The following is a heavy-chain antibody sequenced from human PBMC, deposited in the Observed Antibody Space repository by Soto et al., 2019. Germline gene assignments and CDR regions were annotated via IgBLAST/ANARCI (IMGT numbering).Heavy chain of an antibody. D-gene: IGHD6-13*01. Sequence: QVQLQQWGAGLLKPSETLSLTCAVYGGSFSGYYWSWIRQPPGKGLEWIGEINHGGSTYYNPSLRSRVTRSVDTSKNQFSLKLRSVTAADTAVYYCARQQLVIDDWGQGTLVTVSS. CDR1: GGSFSGYY. J-gene: IGHJ4*02. CDR3: ARQQLVIDD. CDR2: INHGGST. V-gene: IGHV4-34*01.